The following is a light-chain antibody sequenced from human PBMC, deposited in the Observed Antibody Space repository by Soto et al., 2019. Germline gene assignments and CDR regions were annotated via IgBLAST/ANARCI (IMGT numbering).Light chain of an antibody. CDR3: LQHNSYPFT. CDR2: AAS. CDR1: QAIRSD. Sequence: DIQMTQSPSSVSASVGDSVTITCRASQAIRSDLGWFQQKPGKAPKRLMYAASTLESGFPSRFSGSRSGTEFTLTISSLQPEDFANYYCLQHNSYPFTFGPGTKVDIK. V-gene: IGKV1-17*01. J-gene: IGKJ3*01.